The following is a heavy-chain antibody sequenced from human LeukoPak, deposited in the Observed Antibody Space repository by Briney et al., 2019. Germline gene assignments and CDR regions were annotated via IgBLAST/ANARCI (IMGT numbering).Heavy chain of an antibody. CDR1: GYTFTDYY. J-gene: IGHJ4*02. D-gene: IGHD4-23*01. V-gene: IGHV1-2*02. CDR2: INPDSGGT. CDR3: ARPFIETPSLGALDY. Sequence: GASVKVSCKASGYTFTDYYMHWVRQAPGQGLESMGWINPDSGGTNYAQNFQGRVTMTRDTSISTAYMELSRPRSDDTAVYYCARPFIETPSLGALDYWGQGTLVTVSS.